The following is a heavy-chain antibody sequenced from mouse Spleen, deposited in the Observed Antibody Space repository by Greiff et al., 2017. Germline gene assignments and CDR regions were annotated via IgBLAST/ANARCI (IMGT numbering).Heavy chain of an antibody. V-gene: IGHV1-59*01. Sequence: VQLQQPGAELVRPGTSVKLSCKASGYTFTSYWMHWVKQRPGQGLEWIGVIDPSDSYTNYNQKFKGKATLTVDTSSSTAYMQLSSLTSEDSAVYYCARHPAWFAYWGQGTLVTVSA. CDR1: GYTFTSYW. CDR3: ARHPAWFAY. CDR2: IDPSDSYT. J-gene: IGHJ3*01.